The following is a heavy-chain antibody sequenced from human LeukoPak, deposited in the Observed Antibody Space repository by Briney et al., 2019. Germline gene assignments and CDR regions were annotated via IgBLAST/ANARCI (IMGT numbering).Heavy chain of an antibody. CDR2: FSATDGSA. Sequence: GGSLRLSCAASGFTFSSYTMIWVRQAPGKGLGWVSAFSATDGSAQYAESVEGRFTISRDNSKNTLFLQMNSLGAEDTAVYYCARAKIAAAGTGAFDVWGQGTLVTVSS. J-gene: IGHJ3*01. D-gene: IGHD6-13*01. CDR1: GFTFSSYT. CDR3: ARAKIAAAGTGAFDV. V-gene: IGHV3-23*01.